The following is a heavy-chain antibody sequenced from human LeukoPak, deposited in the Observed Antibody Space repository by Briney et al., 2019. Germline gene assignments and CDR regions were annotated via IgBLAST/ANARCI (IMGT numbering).Heavy chain of an antibody. Sequence: GGSLRLSCAVSGFTFSAHDMHWVRQPPGEGLDWVAVVNTDGSYTSYAASVKGRFTISRDNSENTVVLQMNSLSVDDTAVYYCARQSLAASGLDSWGQGMLVTVSS. V-gene: IGHV3-30*04. J-gene: IGHJ4*02. CDR1: GFTFSAHD. D-gene: IGHD6-13*01. CDR2: VNTDGSYT. CDR3: ARQSLAASGLDS.